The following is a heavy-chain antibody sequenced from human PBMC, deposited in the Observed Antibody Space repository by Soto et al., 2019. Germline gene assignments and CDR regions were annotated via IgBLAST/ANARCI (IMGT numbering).Heavy chain of an antibody. CDR3: ARYTIFGVVYFDY. Sequence: SETLSLTCAVSGGSISSSNWWSWVRQPPGKGLEWIGEIYHSGSTNYNPSLKSRVTISVDKSKNQFSLKLSSVTAADTAVYSCARYTIFGVVYFDYWGQGTLVTVYS. D-gene: IGHD3-3*01. CDR2: IYHSGST. CDR1: GGSISSSNW. V-gene: IGHV4-4*02. J-gene: IGHJ4*02.